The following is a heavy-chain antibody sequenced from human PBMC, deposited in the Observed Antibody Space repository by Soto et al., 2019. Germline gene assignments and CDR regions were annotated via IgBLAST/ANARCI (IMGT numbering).Heavy chain of an antibody. CDR1: GFTLRSYP. CDR3: VREPHGFDY. J-gene: IGHJ4*01. CDR2: INSDGDYI. Sequence: GGSRSLSCAASGFTLRSYPMDWARQAPGKGLEWVSSINSDGDYIFYADSVKGRFTLSRDIAKNSLYLQMNSLRTEDTAVYYCVREPHGFDYWGHGTLVTVSS. V-gene: IGHV3-21*04.